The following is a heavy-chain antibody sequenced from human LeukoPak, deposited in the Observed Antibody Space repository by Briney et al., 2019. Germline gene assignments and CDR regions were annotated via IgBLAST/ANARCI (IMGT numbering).Heavy chain of an antibody. Sequence: SQTLSLTCTVSGGSISSGDYYWSWIRQPPGKGLEWIGYIYYSGSTYYNPSLKSRVTISVDTSKNQFSLKLSSVTAADTAVYYCARTPWGNRGIYYMDVWGQRDHGHRLL. V-gene: IGHV4-30-4*08. D-gene: IGHD3-16*01. CDR3: ARTPWGNRGIYYMDV. J-gene: IGHJ6*03. CDR1: GGSISSGDYY. CDR2: IYYSGST.